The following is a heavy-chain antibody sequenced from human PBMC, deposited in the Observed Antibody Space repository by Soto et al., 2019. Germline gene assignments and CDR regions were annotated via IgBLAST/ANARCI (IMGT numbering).Heavy chain of an antibody. J-gene: IGHJ4*02. CDR3: ARVQTSYYFDY. CDR2: SKNKANSYST. Sequence: EVQLVESGGGLVQPGGSLRLSCAVSGFTFSDHYMDWVRQAPGKGLEWVGRSKNKANSYSTEYAASVRGRFTISRDDLGNSLYLQMNSMQTEDTAVYYCARVQTSYYFDYWGQGTQVTVSS. CDR1: GFTFSDHY. V-gene: IGHV3-72*01.